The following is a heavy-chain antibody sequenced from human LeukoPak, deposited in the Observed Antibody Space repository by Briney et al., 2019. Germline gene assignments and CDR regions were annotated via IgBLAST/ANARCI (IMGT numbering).Heavy chain of an antibody. CDR1: GYTFTNHY. J-gene: IGHJ3*02. CDR3: ARESSPLYSGSAFDI. Sequence: EASVKVSCKASGYTFTNHYMHWVRQAPGQGLEWMGWINPNSGGTNYAQKFQGRVTMTRDTSISTAYMELSRLRSDDTAVYYCARESSPLYSGSAFDIWGQGTMVTVSS. CDR2: INPNSGGT. V-gene: IGHV1-2*02. D-gene: IGHD5-12*01.